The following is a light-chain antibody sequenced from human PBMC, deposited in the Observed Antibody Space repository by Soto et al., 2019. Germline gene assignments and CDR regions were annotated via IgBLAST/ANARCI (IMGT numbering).Light chain of an antibody. CDR2: DDS. J-gene: IGLJ2*01. CDR3: QVWDSRSDHVV. V-gene: IGLV3-21*02. CDR1: DIGGES. Sequence: SYVVTQPPLVSVAPGQTARITCGGNDIGGESVHWYQQKPGQAPLLVVFDDSDRPSGIPERISGSNSGNTATLTISRVEAGDEADYYCQVWDSRSDHVVFGGGTKLTVL.